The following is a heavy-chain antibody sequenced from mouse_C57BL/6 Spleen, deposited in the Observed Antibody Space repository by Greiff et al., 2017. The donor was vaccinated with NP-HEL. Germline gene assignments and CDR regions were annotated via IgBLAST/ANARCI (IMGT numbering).Heavy chain of an antibody. CDR2: IYPGDGDT. D-gene: IGHD2-10*01. CDR3: ARNPYYGNYDY. V-gene: IGHV1-80*01. J-gene: IGHJ2*01. CDR1: GYAFSSYW. Sequence: QVQLQQSGAELVKPGASVKISCKASGYAFSSYWMNWVKQRPGKGLEWIGQIYPGDGDTNYNGKFKGKATLTADKSSSTAYMQLSSLTSEDSAVYFCARNPYYGNYDYWGQGTTLTVSS.